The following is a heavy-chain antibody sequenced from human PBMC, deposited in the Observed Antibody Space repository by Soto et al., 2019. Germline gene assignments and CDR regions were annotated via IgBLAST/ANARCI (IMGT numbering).Heavy chain of an antibody. D-gene: IGHD2-2*03. V-gene: IGHV4-31*03. CDR2: IYYSGST. CDR1: GGSISSGGYY. CDR3: ASMGVAPGYYYFDY. Sequence: SETLSLTCTVSGGSISSGGYYWSWIRQHPGKGLEWIGYIYYSGSTYYNPSLKSRVTISVDTSKNQFSLKLSSVTAADTAVYYCASMGVAPGYYYFDYWGQGTLVTVSS. J-gene: IGHJ4*02.